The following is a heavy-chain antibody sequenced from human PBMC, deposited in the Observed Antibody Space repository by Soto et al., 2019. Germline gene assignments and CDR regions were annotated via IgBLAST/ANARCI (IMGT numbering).Heavy chain of an antibody. Sequence: GASVKVSCKASGYTFTSYGISWVRQAPGQGLEWMGWISAYNGNTNYAQKLQGRVTMTTDTSTSTAYMELRSLRSDDTAVYYCASTSDIVATMAQFDYWGQGTLVTVSS. CDR3: ASTSDIVATMAQFDY. CDR1: GYTFTSYG. J-gene: IGHJ4*02. V-gene: IGHV1-18*01. D-gene: IGHD5-12*01. CDR2: ISAYNGNT.